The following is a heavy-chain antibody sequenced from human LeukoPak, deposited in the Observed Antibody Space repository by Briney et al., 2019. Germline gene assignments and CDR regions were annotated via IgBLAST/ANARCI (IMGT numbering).Heavy chain of an antibody. CDR2: ICSRIGDT. J-gene: IGHJ4*02. V-gene: IGHV3-23*01. D-gene: IGHD4-17*01. Sequence: GGSLRLSCAASGFTFRNYGMSWVRQAPGKGLEWVSGICSRIGDTYYADSVKGRSTISRDNSRDTLYLQMNSLRAEDTAVYYCAKTNGDYGRFYFDYWGQGILVTVSS. CDR3: AKTNGDYGRFYFDY. CDR1: GFTFRNYG.